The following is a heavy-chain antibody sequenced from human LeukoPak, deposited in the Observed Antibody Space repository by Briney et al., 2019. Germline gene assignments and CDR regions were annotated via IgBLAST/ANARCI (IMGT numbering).Heavy chain of an antibody. CDR1: GFTFSSYA. CDR3: AKALSSSWYQPIDY. D-gene: IGHD6-13*01. CDR2: ISGSGGST. V-gene: IGHV3-23*01. J-gene: IGHJ4*02. Sequence: PGGSLRHSCAASGFTFSSYAMSWVRQAPGKGLEWVSAISGSGGSTYYADSVKGRFTISRDNSKNTLYLQMNSLRAEDTAVYYCAKALSSSWYQPIDYWGQGTLVTVSS.